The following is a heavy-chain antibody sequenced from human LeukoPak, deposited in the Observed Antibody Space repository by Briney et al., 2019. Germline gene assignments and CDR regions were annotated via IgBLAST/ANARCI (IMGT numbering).Heavy chain of an antibody. D-gene: IGHD2-15*01. CDR2: FDPEHGKT. Sequence: GASVKVSGKVSGYTLTELSMHWVRQAPGKGLEWMGGFDPEHGKTVYAQKLQGRVTMTEDTSTDTAYMELSSLSSEDTAVYFCATDMVGYCNGGGCYSEAYWGQGTLVSVSS. CDR1: GYTLTELS. J-gene: IGHJ4*02. CDR3: ATDMVGYCNGGGCYSEAY. V-gene: IGHV1-24*01.